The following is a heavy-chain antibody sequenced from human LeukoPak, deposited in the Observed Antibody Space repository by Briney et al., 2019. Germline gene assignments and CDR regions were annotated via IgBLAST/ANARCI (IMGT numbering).Heavy chain of an antibody. CDR2: ISYDGSNK. CDR1: GFTFSSYG. D-gene: IGHD5-12*01. CDR3: ARDVQVATIYPLDY. V-gene: IGHV3-30*03. J-gene: IGHJ4*02. Sequence: GGSLRLSCAASGFTFSSYGMHWVRQAPGKGLEWVAVISYDGSNKYYADSVKGRFTISRDNSKNTLYLQMNSLRADDTAVYYCARDVQVATIYPLDYWGQGTLVTVSS.